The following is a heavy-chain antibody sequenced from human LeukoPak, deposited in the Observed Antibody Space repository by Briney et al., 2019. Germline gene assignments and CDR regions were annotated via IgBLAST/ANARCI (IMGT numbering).Heavy chain of an antibody. Sequence: ASVKVSCKASGYTFTAYYLHWVRQAPGQGLEWMGWINPNTGGANYAQKFQGRVTITADKSTSTAYMELSSLRSEDTAVYYCARAGWEPDPFDPWGQGTLVTVSS. V-gene: IGHV1-2*02. CDR2: INPNTGGA. CDR1: GYTFTAYY. J-gene: IGHJ5*02. D-gene: IGHD1-26*01. CDR3: ARAGWEPDPFDP.